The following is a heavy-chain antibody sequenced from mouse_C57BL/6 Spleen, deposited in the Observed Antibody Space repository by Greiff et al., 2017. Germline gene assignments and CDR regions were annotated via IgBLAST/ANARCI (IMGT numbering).Heavy chain of an antibody. Sequence: QVQLKQPGAELVKPGASVKMSCKASGYTFTSYWITWVKQRPGQGLEWIGDIYPGSGSTNYNEKFKSKATLTVDTSYSTAYMQLSSLTSEDSAFYYCARTTMVTAPFAYWGQGTLVTVSA. D-gene: IGHD2-2*01. CDR2: IYPGSGST. CDR3: ARTTMVTAPFAY. J-gene: IGHJ3*01. V-gene: IGHV1-55*01. CDR1: GYTFTSYW.